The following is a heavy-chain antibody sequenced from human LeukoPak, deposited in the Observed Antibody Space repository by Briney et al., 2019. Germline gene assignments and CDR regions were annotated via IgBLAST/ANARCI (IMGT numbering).Heavy chain of an antibody. D-gene: IGHD2-15*01. CDR1: GYTFTSYA. CDR3: GRDLGFCSGGSCPGWFDP. Sequence: ASVKVSCKASGYTFTSYAMHWVRQAPGQRLEWMGWINAGNGNTKYSQKFQGRVTITRDTSASTAYMELTSLSSEDTAVYYCGRDLGFCSGGSCPGWFDPWGQGPLVTVS. J-gene: IGHJ5*02. CDR2: INAGNGNT. V-gene: IGHV1-3*01.